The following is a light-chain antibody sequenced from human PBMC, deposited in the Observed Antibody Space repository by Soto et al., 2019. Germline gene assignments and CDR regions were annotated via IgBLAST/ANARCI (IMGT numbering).Light chain of an antibody. CDR2: GAS. CDR1: QSVSSSY. V-gene: IGKV3-20*01. J-gene: IGKJ2*01. CDR3: QQYGSSPPMYT. Sequence: EIVLTQSPGTLSLSPGERATLSCRASQSVSSSYLACYQQKPGQAPRLLIYGASSRATGIPDRFSGSGSVTDFTLTISRLEPEEFAVYYCQQYGSSPPMYTFGQGTKLEIK.